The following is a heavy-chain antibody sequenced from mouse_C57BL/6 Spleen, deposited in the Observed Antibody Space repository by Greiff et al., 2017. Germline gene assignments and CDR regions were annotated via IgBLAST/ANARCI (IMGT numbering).Heavy chain of an antibody. V-gene: IGHV1-15*01. CDR3: TRDLGYFEY. Sequence: VKLMESGAELVRPGASVTLSCKASGYTFTDYEMHWVKQTPVHGLEWIGAIDPETGGTAYNQKFKGKAILTADKSSSTAYMALRSLTSEYSAVYYCTRDLGYFEYWGQGTTLTVSS. CDR1: GYTFTDYE. J-gene: IGHJ2*01. CDR2: IDPETGGT. D-gene: IGHD4-1*01.